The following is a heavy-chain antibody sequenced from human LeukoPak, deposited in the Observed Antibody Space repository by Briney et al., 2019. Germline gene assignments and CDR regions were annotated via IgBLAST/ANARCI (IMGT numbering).Heavy chain of an antibody. J-gene: IGHJ4*02. D-gene: IGHD6-13*01. CDR2: IYYSGST. CDR3: ARHTEQQLPYFDY. Sequence: PSETLSLTCTVSGGSISSSSYYRGWIRQPPGKGLEWIGRIYYSGSTYYNPSLKSRVTISVDTSKNQFSLKLSSVTAADTAVYYCARHTEQQLPYFDYWGQGTLVTVPS. V-gene: IGHV4-39*01. CDR1: GGSISSSSYY.